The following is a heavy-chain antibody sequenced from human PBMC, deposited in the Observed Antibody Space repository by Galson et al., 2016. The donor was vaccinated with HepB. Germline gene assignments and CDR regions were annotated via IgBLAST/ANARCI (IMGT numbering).Heavy chain of an antibody. CDR1: GFTFSGHW. V-gene: IGHV3-74*01. CDR2: ISPDGRII. J-gene: IGHJ4*02. D-gene: IGHD1/OR15-1a*01. CDR3: TKDFDNNGGY. Sequence: SLRLSCAASGFTFSGHWMHWVRQAPGKGLVWVSRISPDGRIIDYADSVRGRLAISRDNAENTLYLQMNGLRDDDTALYYCTKDFDNNGGYWGQGTLVTVSS.